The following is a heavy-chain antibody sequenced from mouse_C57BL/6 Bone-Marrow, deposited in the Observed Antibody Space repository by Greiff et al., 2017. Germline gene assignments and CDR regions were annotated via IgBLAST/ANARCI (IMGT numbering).Heavy chain of an antibody. Sequence: EVQLQQSGPELVKPGASVKISCKASGYSFTGYYMNWVKQSPEKSLEWIGEINPSTGGTTYNQKFKAKATLTVDKSSSTAYMQLKSLTSEDSAVYYCARERDDYDGDYWGRGTTLTVSS. CDR2: INPSTGGT. D-gene: IGHD2-4*01. CDR1: GYSFTGYY. V-gene: IGHV1-42*01. J-gene: IGHJ2*01. CDR3: ARERDDYDGDY.